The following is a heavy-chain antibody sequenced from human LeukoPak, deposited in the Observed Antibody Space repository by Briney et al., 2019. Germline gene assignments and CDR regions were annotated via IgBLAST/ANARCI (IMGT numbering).Heavy chain of an antibody. CDR3: ARDQAAAGHNWFDP. CDR2: ISYDGSNK. CDR1: GFTLSSYD. Sequence: PGGSLRLSCAASGFTLSSYDMHWVRQAPGKGLEWVAVISYDGSNKYYADSVKGRFTISRDNSKNTLYLQMNSLRAEDTAVYYCARDQAAAGHNWFDPWGQGTLVTVSS. D-gene: IGHD6-13*01. J-gene: IGHJ5*02. V-gene: IGHV3-30*03.